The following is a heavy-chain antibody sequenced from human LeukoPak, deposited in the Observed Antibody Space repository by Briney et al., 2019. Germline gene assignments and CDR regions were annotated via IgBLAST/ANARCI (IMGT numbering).Heavy chain of an antibody. CDR2: ISGSGGST. Sequence: GGSLRLSCAASGFTFSSYAMSWVRQAPGKGLEWVSAISGSGGSTYYADSVKGRFTISRDNAKNSLYLQMNSLRAEDTALYYCAKADSLLWFGELLFDYWGQGTLVTVSS. CDR3: AKADSLLWFGELLFDY. D-gene: IGHD3-10*01. CDR1: GFTFSSYA. V-gene: IGHV3-23*01. J-gene: IGHJ4*02.